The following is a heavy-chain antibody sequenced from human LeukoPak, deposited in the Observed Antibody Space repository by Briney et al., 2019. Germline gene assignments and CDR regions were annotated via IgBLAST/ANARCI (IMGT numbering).Heavy chain of an antibody. CDR3: ARDKDPGYTASGMDV. V-gene: IGHV3-30-3*01. J-gene: IGHJ6*02. D-gene: IGHD1-1*01. CDR2: ISYDGSNK. CDR1: GFTFSSYA. Sequence: TGGSLRLSCAASGFTFSSYAMHWVRQAPGKGLEWVAVISYDGSNKYYADSVKGRFTISRDNSKNTLYLQMNSLRAEDTAVYYCARDKDPGYTASGMDVWGQGTTVTVSS.